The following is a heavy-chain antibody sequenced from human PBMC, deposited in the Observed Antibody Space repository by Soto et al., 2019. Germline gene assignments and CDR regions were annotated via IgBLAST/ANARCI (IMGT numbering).Heavy chain of an antibody. CDR1: GGSFSGYY. D-gene: IGHD6-19*01. CDR3: ARIHYSSGWYGLDFDI. Sequence: SSDTLSLTCAVYGGSFSGYYCSWIRQPPGKGLEWIGEINHTGSTNYNPSLNSRVTISVHTSKNQFSLKLGSVTAADTAVYYCARIHYSSGWYGLDFDIWGQGTMVTVSS. CDR2: INHTGST. J-gene: IGHJ3*02. V-gene: IGHV4-34*01.